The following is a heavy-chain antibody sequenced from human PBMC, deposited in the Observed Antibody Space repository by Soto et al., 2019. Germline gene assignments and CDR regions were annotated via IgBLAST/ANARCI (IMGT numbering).Heavy chain of an antibody. CDR2: IVVGSGNT. V-gene: IGHV1-58*02. CDR3: AAHYGDYEGAAFDI. D-gene: IGHD4-17*01. Sequence: SVKVSCKASGFTFTSSAMQWVRQARGQRLEWIGWIVVGSGNTNYAQKFQERVTITRDMSTSTACMELSSLRSEDTAVYYCAAHYGDYEGAAFDIWGQGTMVTVSS. CDR1: GFTFTSSA. J-gene: IGHJ3*02.